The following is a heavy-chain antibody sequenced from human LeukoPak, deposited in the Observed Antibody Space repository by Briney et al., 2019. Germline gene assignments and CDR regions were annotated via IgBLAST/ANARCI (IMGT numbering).Heavy chain of an antibody. CDR2: IWFDGSKK. D-gene: IGHD5-24*01. CDR1: GLTFSSHW. Sequence: GGSLRLSCAASGLTFSSHWMHWVRQAPGKGLEWVAVIWFDGSKKYYADSVKGRFTISRDDPKNTLYLQMNSLRAEDTAVYFCARDRINFFDYWGQGALVTVSS. CDR3: ARDRINFFDY. J-gene: IGHJ4*02. V-gene: IGHV3-33*08.